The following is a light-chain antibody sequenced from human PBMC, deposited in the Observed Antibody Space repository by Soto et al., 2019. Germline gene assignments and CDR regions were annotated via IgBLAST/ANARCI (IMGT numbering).Light chain of an antibody. CDR3: WSYAHLSTFV. Sequence: QSVLTQPASVSGSPGQSITISCTGTSVDIGTYNLVSWYQQHPCKAPKLIIYEDTKRPSGVSKRFSGSKSGNTASLTVSGLQAEDEADYHCWSYAHLSTFVVGGGTKLTVL. J-gene: IGLJ2*01. CDR2: EDT. V-gene: IGLV2-23*02. CDR1: SVDIGTYNL.